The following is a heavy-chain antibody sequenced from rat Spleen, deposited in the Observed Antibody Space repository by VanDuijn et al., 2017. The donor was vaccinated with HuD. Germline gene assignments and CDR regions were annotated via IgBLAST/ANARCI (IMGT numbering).Heavy chain of an antibody. CDR2: IWTGGST. V-gene: IGHV2-30*01. CDR3: ARGAITTVGRGVMDA. D-gene: IGHD1-1*01. J-gene: IGHJ4*01. Sequence: QVQLKESGPGLVQPSQTLSLTCTVSGFSLTSYNVHWVRQPTGKGLEWMGVIWTGGSTDYNSALKSRLSISRDTSKSQVFLKMNRLQTEDRATYYCARGAITTVGRGVMDAWGQGASVTVSS. CDR1: GFSLTSYN.